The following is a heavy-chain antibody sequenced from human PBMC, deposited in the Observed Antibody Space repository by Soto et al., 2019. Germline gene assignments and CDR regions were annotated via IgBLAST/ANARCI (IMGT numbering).Heavy chain of an antibody. Sequence: QVQLQESGPGLVKPSQTLSLTCTVSGGSISSGGYYWSWIRQHPGKGLEWIGYIYYSGSTYYNPSLQSRVTISVDTSKTQFPLKLSSVTAADTAVYYCARDRGPRDYGSGRSVHYGMDVWGQGTTVTVSS. CDR2: IYYSGST. V-gene: IGHV4-31*03. CDR1: GGSISSGGYY. D-gene: IGHD3-10*01. CDR3: ARDRGPRDYGSGRSVHYGMDV. J-gene: IGHJ6*02.